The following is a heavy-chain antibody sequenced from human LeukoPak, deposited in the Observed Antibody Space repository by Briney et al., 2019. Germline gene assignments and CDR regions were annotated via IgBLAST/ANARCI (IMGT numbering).Heavy chain of an antibody. CDR1: GYTLTELS. Sequence: ASVKVSCKVSGYTLTELSMHWVRQAPGKGLEWMGGVDPDDGETIYAQKFQGRVTMTEDTSTDTAYMELRSLRSDDTAVYYCARQITMIVVVINDPFDIWGQGTMVTVSS. CDR3: ARQITMIVVVINDPFDI. V-gene: IGHV1-24*01. D-gene: IGHD3-22*01. J-gene: IGHJ3*02. CDR2: VDPDDGET.